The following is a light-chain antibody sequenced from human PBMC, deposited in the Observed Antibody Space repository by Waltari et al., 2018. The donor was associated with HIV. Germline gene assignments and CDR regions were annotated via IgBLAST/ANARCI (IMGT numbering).Light chain of an antibody. CDR2: RNN. CDR1: TSSIGSNS. V-gene: IGLV1-47*02. J-gene: IGLJ2*01. Sequence: QSVLTQPPSMSGTPGQRVIISFSGTTSSIGSNSVYWYQQLPGAAPKLLIYRNNQQPSWVPDRFSGSKSGTSASLAISGLRPEDEAMYFCAAWDNALGGHVVFGGGTNLTVL. CDR3: AAWDNALGGHVV.